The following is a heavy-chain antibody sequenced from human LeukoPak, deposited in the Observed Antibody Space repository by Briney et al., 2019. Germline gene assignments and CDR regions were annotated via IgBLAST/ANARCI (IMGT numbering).Heavy chain of an antibody. CDR2: IWYDGTNK. D-gene: IGHD3-22*01. CDR3: ATQFRPAYYYDSRAYWGYFDS. J-gene: IGHJ4*02. CDR1: GFTFTSYG. Sequence: GGSPRLSCAASGFTFTSYGMHWVRQAPGKGLEWVAFIWYDGTNKYYADSVKGRFTISRDNSNNILYLQMDSLRAEDTAVYYCATQFRPAYYYDSRAYWGYFDSWGRGTMVTVPS. V-gene: IGHV3-30*02.